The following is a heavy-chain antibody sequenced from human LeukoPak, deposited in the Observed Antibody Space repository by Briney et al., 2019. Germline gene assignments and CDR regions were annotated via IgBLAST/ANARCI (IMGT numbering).Heavy chain of an antibody. J-gene: IGHJ6*03. V-gene: IGHV3-30*02. CDR3: AKDRCSKGVVCYYYYRGV. CDR2: IQYDGSNE. D-gene: IGHD2-8*01. Sequence: GGSLRLSCAASRFTFSSYAMHWVRQAPGKGLEWVASIQYDGSNEQYADSVKGRFSISRDSSKNLLYLQMNSLRAEDTAVYYCAKDRCSKGVVCYYYYRGVGGKGSTLNISS. CDR1: RFTFSSYA.